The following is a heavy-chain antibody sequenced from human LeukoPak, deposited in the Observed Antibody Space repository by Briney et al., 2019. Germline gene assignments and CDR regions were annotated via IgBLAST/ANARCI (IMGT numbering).Heavy chain of an antibody. V-gene: IGHV4-39*07. J-gene: IGHJ4*02. CDR1: GGSVSNSNYC. CDR3: AKYGNSGWVIDY. Sequence: PSETLSLTCTASGGSVSNSNYCWGWIRQPPGKQLEWIGSIDYSGSPLYNPSLKSRVTMSVDTSKNQFSLRLSSVTAADTAVYFCAKYGNSGWVIDYWGQGTLVTVSS. D-gene: IGHD6-19*01. CDR2: IDYSGSP.